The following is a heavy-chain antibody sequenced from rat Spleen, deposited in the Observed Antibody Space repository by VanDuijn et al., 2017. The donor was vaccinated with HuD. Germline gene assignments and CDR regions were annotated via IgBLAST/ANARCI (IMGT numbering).Heavy chain of an antibody. CDR3: VQWNSRYFTY. CDR2: ISYDGGGT. D-gene: IGHD4-4*01. Sequence: EVQLVESGGGLVQPGRSLKLSCAASGFTFSDYYMAWVRQAPTKGLEWVASISYDGGGTYYRDSVKGRFTISRANAKNTLYLQMSSLRSDDTATYYCVQWNSRYFTYWGQGVMVTVSS. V-gene: IGHV5-20*01. CDR1: GFTFSDYY. J-gene: IGHJ2*01.